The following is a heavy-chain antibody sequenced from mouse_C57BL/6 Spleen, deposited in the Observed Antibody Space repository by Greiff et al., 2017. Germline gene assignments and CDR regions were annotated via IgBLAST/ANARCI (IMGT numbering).Heavy chain of an antibody. D-gene: IGHD4-1*01. CDR2: IDPETGGT. J-gene: IGHJ3*01. CDR3: TKNWDGGWFAY. V-gene: IGHV1-15*01. Sequence: QVQLQQSGAELVRPGASVTLSCKASGYTFTDYEMHWVKQTPVHGLEWIGAIDPETGGTAYNQKFKGKAILTADKSSSTAYMELRSLTSEDSAVYYCTKNWDGGWFAYWDQGTLVTVSA. CDR1: GYTFTDYE.